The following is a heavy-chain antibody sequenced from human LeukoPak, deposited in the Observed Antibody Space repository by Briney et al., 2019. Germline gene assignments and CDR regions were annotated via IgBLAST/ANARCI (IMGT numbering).Heavy chain of an antibody. D-gene: IGHD3-9*01. CDR3: ARSALRYFDWLIN. V-gene: IGHV4-61*08. J-gene: IGHJ4*02. CDR2: IYYSGST. Sequence: KSSETLSLTCTVSGGSISSGGYYLSWIRQPPGKGLEWIGYIYYSGSTNYNPSLKSRVTISVDTSKNQFSLKLSSVTAADTAVYYCARSALRYFDWLINWGQGTLVTVSS. CDR1: GGSISSGGYY.